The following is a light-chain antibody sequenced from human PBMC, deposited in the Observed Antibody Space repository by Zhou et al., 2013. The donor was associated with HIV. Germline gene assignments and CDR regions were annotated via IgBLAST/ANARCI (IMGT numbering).Light chain of an antibody. J-gene: IGKJ2*01. CDR1: QTVRSNY. Sequence: EIVLTQSPGTLSLSPGERATLSCRASQTVRSNYVAWYQQRSGQAPRLLIFGASTRANGIPDRFSGSGSGTEFTLTISRLEPEDFAVYYCQHYGVSPYTFGPGTKLEI. V-gene: IGKV3-20*01. CDR3: QHYGVSPYT. CDR2: GAS.